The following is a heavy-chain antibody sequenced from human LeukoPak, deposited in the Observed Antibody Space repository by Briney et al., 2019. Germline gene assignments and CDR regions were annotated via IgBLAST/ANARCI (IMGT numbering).Heavy chain of an antibody. CDR1: GFTFSSYS. CDR2: ISSSSSYI. Sequence: GGSLRLSCAASGFTFSSYSMNWIRQAPGKGLEWVSSISSSSSYIYYADSVKGRFTISRDNAKNSLYLQMNSLRAEDTAVNDCARLIDWNDEFDYWGQGTLVTVSS. CDR3: ARLIDWNDEFDY. V-gene: IGHV3-21*01. D-gene: IGHD1-1*01. J-gene: IGHJ4*02.